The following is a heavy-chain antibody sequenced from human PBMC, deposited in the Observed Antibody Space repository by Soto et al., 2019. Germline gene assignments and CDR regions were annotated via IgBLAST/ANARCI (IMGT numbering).Heavy chain of an antibody. V-gene: IGHV3-74*01. CDR1: GFTFSSYW. CDR2: TDSDGSFT. Sequence: PGGSLRLSCVASGFTFSSYWMHWVRRTPGQGLVWVSHTDSDGSFTTYADSVKGRFTISRDNSKNTAYLQMSSLRPEDTAVYYCVKGEYYYDGSAYYPFDYWGQGTLVTVSS. D-gene: IGHD3-22*01. J-gene: IGHJ4*02. CDR3: VKGEYYYDGSAYYPFDY.